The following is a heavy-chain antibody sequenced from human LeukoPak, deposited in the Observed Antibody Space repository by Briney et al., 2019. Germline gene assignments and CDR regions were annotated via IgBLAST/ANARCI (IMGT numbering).Heavy chain of an antibody. CDR1: GGSISSSSYY. D-gene: IGHD6-19*01. CDR2: IYYSGST. Sequence: SETLSLTCTVSGGSISSSSYYWSWIRQPPGKGLEWIGYIYYSGSTNYNPSLKSRVTISVDTSKNQFSLKLSSVTAADTAVYYCASSLVGSSGLFDYWGQGTLVTVSS. V-gene: IGHV4-61*05. J-gene: IGHJ4*02. CDR3: ASSLVGSSGLFDY.